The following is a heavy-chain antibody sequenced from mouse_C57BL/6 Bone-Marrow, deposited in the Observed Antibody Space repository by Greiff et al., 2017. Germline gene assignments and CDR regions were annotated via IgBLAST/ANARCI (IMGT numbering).Heavy chain of an antibody. D-gene: IGHD1-1*01. Sequence: QVQLQQSGAELARPGASVKLSCKASGYTFTSYGISWVKQRTGQGLEWIGEIYPRSGNPYYNEKFKGKATLTADKSSSTAYMELRSLTSEDSAVYFCARWNYGSSYENYWGQGTTLTVSS. J-gene: IGHJ2*01. V-gene: IGHV1-81*01. CDR3: ARWNYGSSYENY. CDR1: GYTFTSYG. CDR2: IYPRSGNP.